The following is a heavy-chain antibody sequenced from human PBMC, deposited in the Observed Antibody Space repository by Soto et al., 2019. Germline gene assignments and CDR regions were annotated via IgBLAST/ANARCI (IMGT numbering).Heavy chain of an antibody. J-gene: IGHJ6*02. D-gene: IGHD1-1*01. CDR1: GFTFSGSA. CDR3: WTTSYYYYGMDV. CDR2: IRSKANSYAT. V-gene: IGHV3-73*01. Sequence: GGSLRLSCAASGFTFSGSAMHWVRQASGKGLEWVGRIRSKANSYATAYAASVKGRFTTSRDDSKYTAYLQMNSLKTEDTAVYYCWTTSYYYYGMDVWGQGTTVTVSS.